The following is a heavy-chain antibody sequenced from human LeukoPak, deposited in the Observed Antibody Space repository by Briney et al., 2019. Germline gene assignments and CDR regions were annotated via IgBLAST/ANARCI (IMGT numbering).Heavy chain of an antibody. Sequence: GGSLRLSCATSGFTFHDYAMHWVRQAPGKGREWVSGIIWVSDDIAYAESVQGRFTISRDNDKISLSLQMNSLRTEDTALYYCVKVTFHDAFDLWGQGTMVTVSS. CDR2: IIWVSDDI. D-gene: IGHD3-16*01. V-gene: IGHV3-9*01. CDR1: GFTFHDYA. J-gene: IGHJ3*01. CDR3: VKVTFHDAFDL.